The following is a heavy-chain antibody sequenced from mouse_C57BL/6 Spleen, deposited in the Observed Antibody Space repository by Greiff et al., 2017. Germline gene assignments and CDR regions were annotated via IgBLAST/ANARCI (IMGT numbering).Heavy chain of an antibody. CDR3: ARSTAADYAMDY. D-gene: IGHD6-1*01. J-gene: IGHJ4*01. V-gene: IGHV1-80*01. Sequence: VQLQQSGAELVKPGASVKISCKASGYAFSSYWMNWVKQRPGKGLEWIGQVYPGDGDTNYNGKFKGKATLTADKSSSTAYMQLSSLTSEDSAVYFCARSTAADYAMDYWGQGTSVTVSS. CDR2: VYPGDGDT. CDR1: GYAFSSYW.